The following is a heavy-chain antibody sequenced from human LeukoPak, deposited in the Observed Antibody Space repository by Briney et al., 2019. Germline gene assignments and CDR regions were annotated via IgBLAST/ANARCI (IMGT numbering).Heavy chain of an antibody. CDR3: ARSRRGYNYFPGAY. V-gene: IGHV1-2*02. CDR1: GYRFTGYY. Sequence: ASVKVSCKASGYRFTGYYMHWLRQAPGQGLEWMGWISPESGGTNYPQKFQGRITMTSDTSISTAYMELSSLTSDDTAAYYCARSRRGYNYFPGAYWGQGTLVTVSS. CDR2: ISPESGGT. D-gene: IGHD5-24*01. J-gene: IGHJ4*02.